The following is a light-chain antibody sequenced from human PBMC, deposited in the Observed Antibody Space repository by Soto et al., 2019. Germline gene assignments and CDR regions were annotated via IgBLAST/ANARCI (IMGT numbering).Light chain of an antibody. Sequence: DIQMTQSPSTLSASVGDRVTITCRASQSISSWLAWYQQKPGKAPKLLIYKASSLESGVPSRFSGSGSGTEFTLTISSLQPADFATYYCQQYNSYPITFGPGTKVDIK. CDR1: QSISSW. J-gene: IGKJ3*01. V-gene: IGKV1-5*03. CDR3: QQYNSYPIT. CDR2: KAS.